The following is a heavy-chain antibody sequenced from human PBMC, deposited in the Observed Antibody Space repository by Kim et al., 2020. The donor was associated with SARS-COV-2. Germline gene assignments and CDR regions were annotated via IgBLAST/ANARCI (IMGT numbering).Heavy chain of an antibody. J-gene: IGHJ5*02. Sequence: SQTLSLTCAISGDSVSSNSAAWNWIRQSPSRGLEWLGRTYYRSKWYNDYAVSVKSRITINPDTSKNQFSLQLNSVTPEDTAVYYCARGRAGHGGYIAAAGLNWFDPWGQGTLVTVSS. V-gene: IGHV6-1*01. CDR2: TYYRSKWYN. CDR3: ARGRAGHGGYIAAAGLNWFDP. D-gene: IGHD6-13*01. CDR1: GDSVSSNSAA.